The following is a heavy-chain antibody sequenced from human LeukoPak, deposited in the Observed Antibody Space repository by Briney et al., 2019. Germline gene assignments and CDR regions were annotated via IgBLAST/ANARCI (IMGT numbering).Heavy chain of an antibody. D-gene: IGHD2-2*02. J-gene: IGHJ6*03. CDR1: GYTFTSYG. CDR2: ISAYSGNT. V-gene: IGHV1-18*01. Sequence: ASVNVSRKASGYTFTSYGISWVRQAPGQGLEWMGWISAYSGNTNYAQKLQGRVTMTTDTSTSTAYMELQSLRSGDTAVFYCARGYCSSTSCHNDYYYYMDVWGKGTTVTVS. CDR3: ARGYCSSTSCHNDYYYYMDV.